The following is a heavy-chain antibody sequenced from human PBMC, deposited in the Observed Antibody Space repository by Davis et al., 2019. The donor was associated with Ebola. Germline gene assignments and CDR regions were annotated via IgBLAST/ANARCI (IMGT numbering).Heavy chain of an antibody. CDR2: TYYRSKWYT. V-gene: IGHV6-1*01. J-gene: IGHJ5*01. CDR1: GDTVSSRSAA. Sequence: MPSETLSLTFAISGDTVSSRSAAWNWIRQSPSRGLEWLGKTYYRSKWYTDYALSVRSRLVINPDTSKNQFSLQLNSVTPDDTAVYYCARDLNRFDSWGQGTLVTVSS. CDR3: ARDLNRFDS.